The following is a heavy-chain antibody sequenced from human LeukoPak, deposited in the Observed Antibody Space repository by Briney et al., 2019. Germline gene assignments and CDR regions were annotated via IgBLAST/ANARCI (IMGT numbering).Heavy chain of an antibody. J-gene: IGHJ6*02. V-gene: IGHV1-46*01. CDR1: GYTFTSYY. Sequence: GASVKVSCKASGYTFTSYYMHWVRQAPGQGLEWMGLINPSGGSASYAQKFQGRVTMTRDTSTSTVYMELSSLRSEDTAVYYCARRPVTTNYYYGMDVWGQGTTVTVSS. CDR2: INPSGGSA. D-gene: IGHD4-17*01. CDR3: ARRPVTTNYYYGMDV.